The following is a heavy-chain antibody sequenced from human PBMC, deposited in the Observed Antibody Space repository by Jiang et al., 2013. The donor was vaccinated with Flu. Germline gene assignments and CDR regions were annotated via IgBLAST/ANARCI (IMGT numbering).Heavy chain of an antibody. Sequence: SGAEVKKPGASVKVSCKASGYTFATYDINWVRQATGQGLEWVGWMNPSSGNTGYAQKFKGRVIMTRNTPTSTAYMELSSLRSEDTAVYYCARGPPRGEGYNFDYWGQGTLVTVSA. D-gene: IGHD5-24*01. CDR3: ARGPPRGEGYNFDY. CDR2: MNPSSGNT. CDR1: GYTFATYD. V-gene: IGHV1-8*01. J-gene: IGHJ4*02.